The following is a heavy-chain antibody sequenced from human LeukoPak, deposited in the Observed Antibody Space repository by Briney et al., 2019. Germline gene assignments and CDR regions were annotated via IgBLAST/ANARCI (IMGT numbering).Heavy chain of an antibody. CDR3: ARDLYDSSGYYLA. Sequence: SETLSLTCTVSGGSISSSSYYWGWIRQPPGKGLEWIGSIYYSGSTYYNPSLKSRVTISVDTSKNQFSLKLSSVTAADTAVYYCARDLYDSSGYYLAWGQGTLVTVSS. CDR2: IYYSGST. J-gene: IGHJ5*02. D-gene: IGHD3-22*01. CDR1: GGSISSSSYY. V-gene: IGHV4-39*07.